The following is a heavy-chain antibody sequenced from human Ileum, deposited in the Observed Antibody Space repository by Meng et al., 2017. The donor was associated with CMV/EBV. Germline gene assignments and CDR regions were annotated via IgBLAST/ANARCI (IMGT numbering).Heavy chain of an antibody. CDR2: VYYSGAP. CDR1: GRSTTSSTYH. Sequence: PRESGPGLVKPSQTLSLTYTASGRSTTSSTYHWGWIRRPPGKGLGWIGSVYYSGAPYYNPSLKSPVTMSIDTSKNRFSMKLCSATAADTAVYYCARNVGFYSSQIAYWGQGALVTVSS. D-gene: IGHD3-3*01. V-gene: IGHV4-39*07. J-gene: IGHJ4*02. CDR3: ARNVGFYSSQIAY.